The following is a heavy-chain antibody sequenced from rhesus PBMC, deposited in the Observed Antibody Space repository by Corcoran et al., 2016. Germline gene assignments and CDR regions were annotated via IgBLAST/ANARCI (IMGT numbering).Heavy chain of an antibody. J-gene: IGHJ4*01. CDR2: SNPYNGNT. CDR3: ARSYNFVDAPDY. V-gene: IGHV1S2*01. CDR1: GYTFTDYY. D-gene: IGHD3-3*01. Sequence: QVHLVQSGAEVKRPGSSVKVSCKASGYTFTDYYMHWVRQAPRKGLEWMGWSNPYNGNTKYAQKFQGRVPMTRNTSTSTAYMELSSLRSEDTAVYYCARSYNFVDAPDYWGQGVLVTVSS.